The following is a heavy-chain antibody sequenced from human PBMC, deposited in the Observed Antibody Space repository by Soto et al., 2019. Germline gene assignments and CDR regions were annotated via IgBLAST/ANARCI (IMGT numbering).Heavy chain of an antibody. CDR2: LYYTGST. D-gene: IGHD6-13*01. CDR1: GDSISTIPDY. V-gene: IGHV4-39*01. CDR3: ARASIPTSGTGGRYFQH. J-gene: IGHJ1*01. Sequence: SETLSLTCAVSGDSISTIPDYSWTWIRQPPGKGLEYIGTLYYTGSTYYNPSLKSRVTISLDTSNNRFSLKLSSVTAADTAVYYCARASIPTSGTGGRYFQHWGQGTLVTVSS.